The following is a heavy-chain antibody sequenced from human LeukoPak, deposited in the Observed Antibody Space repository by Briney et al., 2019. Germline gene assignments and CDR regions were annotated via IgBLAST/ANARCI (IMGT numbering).Heavy chain of an antibody. CDR3: ACGYGSGSYYFFDP. CDR2: IYHSGST. Sequence: SETLSLTCTVSGCSISSGYYWGWIRQPPGKELEWIGSIYHSGSTYYNPSLKSRVTISVDTSKNQFSLKLSSVTAADTAVYYCACGYGSGSYYFFDPWGQGTLVTVSS. CDR1: GCSISSGYY. V-gene: IGHV4-38-2*02. J-gene: IGHJ5*02. D-gene: IGHD3-10*01.